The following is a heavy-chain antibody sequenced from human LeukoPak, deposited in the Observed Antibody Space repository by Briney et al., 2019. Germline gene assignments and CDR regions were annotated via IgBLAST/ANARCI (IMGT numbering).Heavy chain of an antibody. CDR3: AMGIVVVVGATSQSGVYWFDP. Sequence: ASVKVSCKASGYTFTNYYMHWVRQAPGQGLEWMGWIIPNSGDTKYAQKFQGRVTMTRDTSISTAYMELSRLRSDDTAVYYCAMGIVVVVGATSQSGVYWFDPWGQGTLVTVSS. J-gene: IGHJ5*02. V-gene: IGHV1-2*02. CDR2: IIPNSGDT. D-gene: IGHD2-15*01. CDR1: GYTFTNYY.